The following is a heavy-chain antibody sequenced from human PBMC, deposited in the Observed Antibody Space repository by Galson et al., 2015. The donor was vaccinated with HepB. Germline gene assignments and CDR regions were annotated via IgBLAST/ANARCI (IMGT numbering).Heavy chain of an antibody. CDR1: GYTFTSYG. CDR3: ARDFAGKYYYDSSGYYYGP. V-gene: IGHV1-18*01. D-gene: IGHD3-22*01. CDR2: ISTYNGNT. J-gene: IGHJ5*02. Sequence: SVKVSCKASGYTFTSYGITWVRQAPGQGLEWVGWISTYNGNTNYAQKLQGRVTMTTDTSTSTAYMELRSLRSDDTAVYYCARDFAGKYYYDSSGYYYGPWGQGTLVTVSS.